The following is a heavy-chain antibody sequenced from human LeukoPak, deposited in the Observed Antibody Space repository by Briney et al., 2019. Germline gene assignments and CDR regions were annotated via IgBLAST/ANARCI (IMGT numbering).Heavy chain of an antibody. Sequence: GGSLRPXCAASGFTFSSYSMNWVRQAPGKGLEWVSSISSSSSYIYYVDSVKGRFIISRDNATNSLYLQLSSLRAQDTPVFCCARDYLVPAAPPSLDWGQGTLVADCS. J-gene: IGHJ4*02. D-gene: IGHD6-13*01. V-gene: IGHV3-21*01. CDR3: ARDYLVPAAPPSLD. CDR2: ISSSSSYI. CDR1: GFTFSSYS.